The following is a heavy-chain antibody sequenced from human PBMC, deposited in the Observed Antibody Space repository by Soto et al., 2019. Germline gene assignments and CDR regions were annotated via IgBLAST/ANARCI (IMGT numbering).Heavy chain of an antibody. V-gene: IGHV4-4*02. D-gene: IGHD3-22*01. CDR3: ATRATYSYDSSGFY. CDR1: GVSISSSNW. Sequence: SETLSLTCAVSGVSISSSNWWTWVRQPPGKGLEWVGEIYHSGSTNYNPSLKSRVTISKDNSKNQFSLKLSSVTAADTAVYYCATRATYSYDSSGFYWGQGTLVTVSS. CDR2: IYHSGST. J-gene: IGHJ4*02.